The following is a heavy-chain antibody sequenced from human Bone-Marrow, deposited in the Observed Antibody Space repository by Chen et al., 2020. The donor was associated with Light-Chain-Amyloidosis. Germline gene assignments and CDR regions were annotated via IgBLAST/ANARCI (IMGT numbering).Heavy chain of an antibody. D-gene: IGHD2-2*01. V-gene: IGHV3-74*01. J-gene: IGHJ3*02. Sequence: EVQLVESGGGLVQPGGSLRLSCVASGFTFSSYWMHWVRQAPGKGLLWVSRINTDGSSTSYADSVKGRFTISRDNAKNTLFLQMSSLRADDTAVYYCARDSDCRSTSCYPLGTFDIWGQGTMVTVSS. CDR2: INTDGSST. CDR3: ARDSDCRSTSCYPLGTFDI. CDR1: GFTFSSYW.